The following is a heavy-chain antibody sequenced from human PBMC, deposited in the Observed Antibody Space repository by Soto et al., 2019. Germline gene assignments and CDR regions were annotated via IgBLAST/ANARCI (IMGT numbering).Heavy chain of an antibody. CDR1: GFTFSDYY. J-gene: IGHJ6*03. CDR2: ISSSGSTI. D-gene: IGHD3-10*01. V-gene: IGHV3-11*01. Sequence: QVQLVESGGGLVKPGGSLRLSCAASGFTFSDYYMSWIRQAPGKGLEWGSYISSSGSTIYYADSVKGRFTISRDNATNSLYLQMNSLRAEDTAVYYCARDKRLDYGSGRAYYYYYMDVWGKGTTVTVSS. CDR3: ARDKRLDYGSGRAYYYYYMDV.